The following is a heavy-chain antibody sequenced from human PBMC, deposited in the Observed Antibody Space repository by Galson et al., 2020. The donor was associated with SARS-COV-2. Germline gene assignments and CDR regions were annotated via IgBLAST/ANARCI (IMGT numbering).Heavy chain of an antibody. D-gene: IGHD3-22*01. CDR1: GGTISSYY. CDR2: IYYSGST. J-gene: IGHJ4*02. Sequence: SETLSLTCTVSGGTISSYYWSWIRQPPGKGLEWIGYIYYSGSTNYNPSPKSRVTISVDTSKNQFSLKLSSVTAADTAVYYCARGGEYYYDSSGYYFDYWGQGTLVTVSS. V-gene: IGHV4-59*13. CDR3: ARGGEYYYDSSGYYFDY.